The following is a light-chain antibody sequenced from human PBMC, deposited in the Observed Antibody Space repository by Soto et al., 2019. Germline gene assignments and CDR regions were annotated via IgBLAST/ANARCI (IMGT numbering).Light chain of an antibody. CDR1: QSVSSN. J-gene: IGKJ1*01. CDR3: QQYNNWPWT. V-gene: IGKV3-15*01. CDR2: GAS. Sequence: DIVLTQSPGTLSLSPWERENMFCRASQSVSSNLAWYQQKPGQAPRLLIYGASTRATGIPARFSGSGSGTEFTLTISSLQSEDFAVYYCQQYNNWPWTFGQGTKVDI.